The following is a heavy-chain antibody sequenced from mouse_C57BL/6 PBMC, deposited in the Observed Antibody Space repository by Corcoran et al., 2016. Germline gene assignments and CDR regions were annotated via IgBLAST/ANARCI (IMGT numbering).Heavy chain of an antibody. D-gene: IGHD1-3*01. CDR1: GYTFTTYG. Sequence: QIQLVQSGPELKKPGETGKISCKASGYTFTTYGMSWVKQAPGKGLKWMGWINTYSGVPTYADDFKGRFAFSLETSASTAYLQINNLKNEDTATYFCARKVPDYWGQGTTLTVSS. CDR2: INTYSGVP. J-gene: IGHJ2*01. V-gene: IGHV9-3*01. CDR3: ARKVPDY.